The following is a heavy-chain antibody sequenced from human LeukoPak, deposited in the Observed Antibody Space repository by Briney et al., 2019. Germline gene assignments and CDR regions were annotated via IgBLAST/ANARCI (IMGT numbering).Heavy chain of an antibody. CDR1: GFTFSSYA. CDR2: INWNSDSI. Sequence: GGSLRLSCAASGFTFSSYAMSWVRQAPGKGLEWVSGINWNSDSIGYADSVKGRFTISRDNAKNYLYLQMSSLRAENTALYYCAKGVYSGSYYYFDCWGQGTLVTVSS. V-gene: IGHV3-9*01. CDR3: AKGVYSGSYYYFDC. J-gene: IGHJ4*02. D-gene: IGHD1-26*01.